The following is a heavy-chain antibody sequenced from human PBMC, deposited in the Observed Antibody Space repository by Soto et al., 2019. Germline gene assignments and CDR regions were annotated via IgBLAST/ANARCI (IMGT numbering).Heavy chain of an antibody. CDR2: ISGSGGST. J-gene: IGHJ4*02. CDR3: AARTIVAQGHY. D-gene: IGHD3-16*02. Sequence: GGSLRLSCAASGFTFSSYAMSWVRQAPGKGLEWVSAISGSGGSTYYADSVKGRFTISRDNSKNTLYLQMNSLRAEDTAVYYCAARTIVAQGHYWGQGTLVTVSS. V-gene: IGHV3-23*01. CDR1: GFTFSSYA.